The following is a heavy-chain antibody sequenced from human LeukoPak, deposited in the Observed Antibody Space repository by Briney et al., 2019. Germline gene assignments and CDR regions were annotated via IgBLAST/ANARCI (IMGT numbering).Heavy chain of an antibody. Sequence: PSETLSLTCTVSGGSIGSSHYYWGWIRQPPGKGLEWIGSIYYGGNTYFNPSLKSRVTISVDTSKKQFSLKLRSVTAADTAVYYCARRRDVVHRPNGDFDYWVQGTLVTVSS. CDR1: GGSIGSSHYY. D-gene: IGHD1-1*01. CDR3: ARRRDVVHRPNGDFDY. CDR2: IYYGGNT. J-gene: IGHJ4*02. V-gene: IGHV4-39*01.